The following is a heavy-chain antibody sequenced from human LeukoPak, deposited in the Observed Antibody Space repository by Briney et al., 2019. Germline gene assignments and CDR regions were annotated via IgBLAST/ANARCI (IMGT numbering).Heavy chain of an antibody. Sequence: PGGSLRLSCTASGFPFIEYSMNRVRQVPGKGLEWIAYIGIDSGNTKYADSVRGRFTISADKTKNSLYLQMNSLRVDDTAVYYCARDHNYAFDNWGQGTLVSVAS. J-gene: IGHJ4*02. V-gene: IGHV3-48*01. CDR1: GFPFIEYS. D-gene: IGHD1-1*01. CDR3: ARDHNYAFDN. CDR2: IGIDSGNT.